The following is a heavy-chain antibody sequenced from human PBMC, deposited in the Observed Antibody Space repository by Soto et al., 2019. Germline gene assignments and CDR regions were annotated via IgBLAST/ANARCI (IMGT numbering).Heavy chain of an antibody. D-gene: IGHD3-3*01. CDR1: GFTLSSSA. CDR2: ISGSGAGT. V-gene: IGHV3-23*01. CDR3: AKGPTVFGAVISFDYYYGMYV. J-gene: IGHJ6*02. Sequence: GCLRRSWTASGFTLSSSAMSWVRQAPGRGLEWVSGISGSGAGTYYADSVKGRFTISRDNSKNTLYLQMSGLRAEDAAVYYCAKGPTVFGAVISFDYYYGMYVWGQGTPVTVS.